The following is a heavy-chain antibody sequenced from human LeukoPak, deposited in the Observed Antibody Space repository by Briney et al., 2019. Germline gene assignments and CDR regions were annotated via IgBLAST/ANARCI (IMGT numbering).Heavy chain of an antibody. CDR1: GFTFSSYS. CDR2: ISSSSSTI. Sequence: GGSLRLSCAASGFTFSSYSMNWVRQAPGKGLEWVSYISSSSSTIYYADSVKGRFTISRDNAKNSLYLQMNSLRAEDTAVYYCARGDRNGDYVYWGQGTLVTVSS. V-gene: IGHV3-48*01. J-gene: IGHJ4*02. CDR3: ARGDRNGDYVY. D-gene: IGHD4-17*01.